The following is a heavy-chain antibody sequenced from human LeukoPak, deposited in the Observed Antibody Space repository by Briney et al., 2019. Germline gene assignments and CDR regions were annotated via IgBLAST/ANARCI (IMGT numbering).Heavy chain of an antibody. Sequence: PSETLSLTCTVSGGSISSSSYYWGWIRQPPGKGLEWIGSIYYSGSTYYNPSLKSRVTISVDTSTNQFSLKLSSVTAADTAVYYCARRVYCGGDCYSTPFDYWGQGTLVTVSS. J-gene: IGHJ4*02. CDR3: ARRVYCGGDCYSTPFDY. CDR1: GGSISSSSYY. CDR2: IYYSGST. V-gene: IGHV4-39*01. D-gene: IGHD2-21*01.